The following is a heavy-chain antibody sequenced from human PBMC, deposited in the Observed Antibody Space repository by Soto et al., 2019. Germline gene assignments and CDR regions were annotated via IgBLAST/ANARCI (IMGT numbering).Heavy chain of an antibody. Sequence: GGSLRLSCAASGFTFNNAWMNWVRQAQGKGLEWEWVSAIITSGGVTYNADSVKGRFTVSRDNTKNTVYLQMNSLKAEDTAVYYCAKGSAGSRPYYFDYWGQGALVTVSS. CDR3: AKGSAGSRPYYFDY. V-gene: IGHV3-23*01. CDR1: GFTFNNAW. D-gene: IGHD6-13*01. CDR2: IITSGGVT. J-gene: IGHJ4*02.